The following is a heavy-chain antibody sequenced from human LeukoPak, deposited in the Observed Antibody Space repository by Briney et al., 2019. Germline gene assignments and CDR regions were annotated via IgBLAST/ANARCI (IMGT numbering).Heavy chain of an antibody. Sequence: GGSLRLSCAASGFPLSSYAMSWVRQAPGKGLEWASTIYSGGSTHYADSVQGRFTISRDNSKNTLYLQMNSLRAEDTAVYYCAKASSGWSFDYWGQGTLVTVSS. D-gene: IGHD6-19*01. J-gene: IGHJ4*02. CDR3: AKASSGWSFDY. CDR2: IYSGGST. CDR1: GFPLSSYA. V-gene: IGHV3-23*05.